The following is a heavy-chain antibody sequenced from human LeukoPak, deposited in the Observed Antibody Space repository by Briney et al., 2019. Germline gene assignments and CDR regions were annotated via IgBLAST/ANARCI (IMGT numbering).Heavy chain of an antibody. CDR3: ARSLRRYYYDSSGYYGNFDY. CDR1: GFTFSSYE. D-gene: IGHD3-22*01. V-gene: IGHV3-48*03. CDR2: ISSSGSTI. J-gene: IGHJ4*02. Sequence: HPGGSLRLSCAASGFTFSSYETNWVRQAPGKGRFWVSYISSSGSTIYYADSVKGRFTISRDNAKNSLYLQMNSLRAEDTAVYYCARSLRRYYYDSSGYYGNFDYWGQGTLVTASS.